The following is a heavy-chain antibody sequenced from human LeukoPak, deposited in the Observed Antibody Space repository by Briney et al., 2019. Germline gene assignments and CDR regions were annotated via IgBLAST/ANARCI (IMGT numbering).Heavy chain of an antibody. CDR3: AKWGAQSGSYRVVDC. CDR1: GFTVSSNY. CDR2: INGDGGST. V-gene: IGHV3-23*01. D-gene: IGHD3-10*01. J-gene: IGHJ4*02. Sequence: GGSLRLSCAASGFTVSSNYMSWVRQARGKGLEWVSAINGDGGSTYYADSVKGRFTISRDNSNNTLFLQMNSLRVEDTAVYYCAKWGAQSGSYRVVDCWGRGTLVTVSS.